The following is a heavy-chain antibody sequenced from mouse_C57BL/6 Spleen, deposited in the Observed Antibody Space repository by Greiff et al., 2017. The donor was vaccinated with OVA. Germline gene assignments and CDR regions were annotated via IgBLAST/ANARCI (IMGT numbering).Heavy chain of an antibody. CDR1: GYSITSGYY. D-gene: IGHD2-3*01. CDR3: AREEGYYAFDY. V-gene: IGHV3-6*01. J-gene: IGHJ2*01. CDR2: ISYDGSN. Sequence: DVHLVESGPGLVKPSQSLSLTCSVTGYSITSGYYWNWIRQIPGNKLEWMGYISYDGSNNYNPSLKNRISITRDTSKNQFFLKLNSVTTEDTATYYCAREEGYYAFDYWGQGTTLTVSS.